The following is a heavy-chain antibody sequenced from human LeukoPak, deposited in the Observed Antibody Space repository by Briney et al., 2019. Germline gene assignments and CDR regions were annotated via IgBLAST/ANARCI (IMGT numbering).Heavy chain of an antibody. V-gene: IGHV3-9*01. J-gene: IGHJ4*02. CDR3: ARDGLGFDY. D-gene: IGHD3-3*01. CDR1: GFIFDDYV. CDR2: ISWNSGSI. Sequence: GGSLRLSCAASGFIFDDYVMHWVRHAPGKGLEWVSGISWNSGSIGYADSVKGRFTISRDNAKNSLYLQMNSLRAEDTAVYYCARDGLGFDYWGQGTLVTVSS.